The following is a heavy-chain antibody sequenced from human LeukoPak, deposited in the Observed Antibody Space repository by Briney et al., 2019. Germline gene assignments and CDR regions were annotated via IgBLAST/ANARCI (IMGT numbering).Heavy chain of an antibody. D-gene: IGHD3-22*01. J-gene: IGHJ4*02. CDR1: GYTFTGYY. Sequence: ASVKVSCKASGYTFTGYYMHWVRQAPVQGLEWMGWINPNSGGTNYAQKFQGRVTMTRDTSISTAYMELSRLRSDDTAVYYCARASNYYDSSGYSDYWGQGTLVTVSS. CDR3: ARASNYYDSSGYSDY. CDR2: INPNSGGT. V-gene: IGHV1-2*02.